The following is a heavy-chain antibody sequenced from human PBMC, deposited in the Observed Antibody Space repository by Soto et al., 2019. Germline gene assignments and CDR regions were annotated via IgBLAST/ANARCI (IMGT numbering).Heavy chain of an antibody. CDR2: IKSKTDRGTT. Sequence: GGSLRLSCAASGFTFSNAWMXWVRQAPGKGLEWVGRIKSKTDRGTTDYAAPVKGRFTISRDDSKNTLYLQMNSLKTEDTAVYYCTTDPVTMIVVVPSSGWGQGTLVTVSS. D-gene: IGHD3-22*01. CDR3: TTDPVTMIVVVPSSG. CDR1: GFTFSNAW. J-gene: IGHJ4*02. V-gene: IGHV3-15*07.